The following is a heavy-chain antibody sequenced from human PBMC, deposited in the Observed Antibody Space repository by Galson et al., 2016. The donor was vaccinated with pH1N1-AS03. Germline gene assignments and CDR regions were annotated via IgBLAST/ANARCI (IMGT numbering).Heavy chain of an antibody. CDR1: GVSISRSSYY. D-gene: IGHD6-6*01. CDR2: IYYSGTT. Sequence: SETLSLTCTVSGVSISRSSYYWGWIRQSPGKGLEWIGTIYYSGTTYYNPSLESRVTISQDTAKNQFSLKVSSVTAADTAVYYCARHLGIYRSSRFDYWGQGTLVTVSS. J-gene: IGHJ4*02. CDR3: ARHLGIYRSSRFDY. V-gene: IGHV4-39*01.